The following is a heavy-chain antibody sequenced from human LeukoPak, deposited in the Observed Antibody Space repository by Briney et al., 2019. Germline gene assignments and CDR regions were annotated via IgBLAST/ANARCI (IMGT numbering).Heavy chain of an antibody. CDR2: INPNSGGT. CDR3: ARVGNYYDSRHFDY. Sequence: ASVKVSCKASGYTFTSYYMHWVRQAPGQGLEWMGWINPNSGGTNYAQKFQGRVTMTRDTSISTAYMELSRLRSDDTAVYYCARVGNYYDSRHFDYWGQGTLVTVSS. V-gene: IGHV1-2*02. J-gene: IGHJ4*02. D-gene: IGHD3-22*01. CDR1: GYTFTSYY.